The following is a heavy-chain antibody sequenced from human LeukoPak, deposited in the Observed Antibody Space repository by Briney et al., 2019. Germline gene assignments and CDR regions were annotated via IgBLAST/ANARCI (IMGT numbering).Heavy chain of an antibody. Sequence: GGSLRLSCAAPGFSFRSYSMDWFRQAPGKGLEWVSSITGSSSYISYAGSVKGRFTISRDNAENSLFLQMNSLRPEDTAVYFCARDRLEGGETFDSWGQGTLVTVSS. J-gene: IGHJ4*02. V-gene: IGHV3-21*01. CDR3: ARDRLEGGETFDS. CDR2: ITGSSSYI. CDR1: GFSFRSYS. D-gene: IGHD1-1*01.